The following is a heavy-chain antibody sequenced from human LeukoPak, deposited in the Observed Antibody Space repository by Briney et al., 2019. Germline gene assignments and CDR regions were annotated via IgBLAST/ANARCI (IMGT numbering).Heavy chain of an antibody. CDR1: GGSISRYY. Sequence: SETLSLTCTVSGGSISRYYWSWIRQPPGKGLEWIGYIYYSGSTNYNPSLKSRVTISVDTSKNQFSLKLSSVTAADTAVYYCARGLPDKGFDPWGQGTLVTVSS. CDR2: IYYSGST. D-gene: IGHD4-11*01. CDR3: ARGLPDKGFDP. V-gene: IGHV4-59*01. J-gene: IGHJ5*02.